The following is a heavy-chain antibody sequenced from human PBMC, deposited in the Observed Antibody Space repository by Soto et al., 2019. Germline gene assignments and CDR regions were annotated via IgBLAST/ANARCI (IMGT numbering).Heavy chain of an antibody. CDR1: GFTFSSYG. CDR3: AKELWGLSGPNWFDP. Sequence: GGSLRLSCAASGFTFSSYGMHWVRQAPGKGLEWVAVISYDGSNKYYADSVKGRFTISRDNSKNTLYLQMNSLRAEDTAVYYCAKELWGLSGPNWFDPWGQGTMVTVYS. CDR2: ISYDGSNK. V-gene: IGHV3-30*18. D-gene: IGHD3-10*01. J-gene: IGHJ5*02.